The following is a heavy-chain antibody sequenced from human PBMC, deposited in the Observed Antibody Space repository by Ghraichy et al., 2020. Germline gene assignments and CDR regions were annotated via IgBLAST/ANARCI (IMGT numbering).Heavy chain of an antibody. Sequence: SETLSLTCTVSGVAVSSDRFYWGWIRQPPGQGLEWVGSIYFGGNTYYNPSLTGRVTMDTSKNQFSLMLNSVTASDTAVYYCARRPAGRHFGAIDSWGQGTMVTVSS. CDR2: IYFGGNT. V-gene: IGHV4-39*01. J-gene: IGHJ3*02. D-gene: IGHD3-10*01. CDR1: GVAVSSDRFY. CDR3: ARRPAGRHFGAIDS.